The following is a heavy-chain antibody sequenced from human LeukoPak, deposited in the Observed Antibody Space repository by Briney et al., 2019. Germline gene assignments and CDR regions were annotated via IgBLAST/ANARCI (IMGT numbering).Heavy chain of an antibody. J-gene: IGHJ4*02. V-gene: IGHV4-34*01. CDR1: GGSFSGYY. CDR2: INHSGST. D-gene: IGHD4-17*01. Sequence: PSETLSLTCAVYGGSFSGYYWSWIRQPPGKGLEWIGEINHSGSTIYNPSLKSRVTISVDTSKNQFSLKLSSVTAADTAVYYCARGRSTTVTTWYYFDYWGQGTLVTVSS. CDR3: ARGRSTTVTTWYYFDY.